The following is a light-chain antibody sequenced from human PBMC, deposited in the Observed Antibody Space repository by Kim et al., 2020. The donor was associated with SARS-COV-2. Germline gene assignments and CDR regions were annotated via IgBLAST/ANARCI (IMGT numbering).Light chain of an antibody. CDR2: TNA. CDR3: QSYDDSLRGSI. J-gene: IGLJ2*01. V-gene: IGLV1-40*03. Sequence: QRVTISCTGTSSNIGSGYDVNWYQRLPGSAPKVLIYTNANRPSGVPERFSGSKSVASASLVISGLQTEDEGDYYCQSYDDSLRGSIFGGGTQLTVL. CDR1: SSNIGSGYD.